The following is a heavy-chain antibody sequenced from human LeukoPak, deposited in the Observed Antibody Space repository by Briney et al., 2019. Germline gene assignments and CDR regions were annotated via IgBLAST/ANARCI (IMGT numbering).Heavy chain of an antibody. CDR3: ARHVGDGYNYGNQYNWFDP. Sequence: GESLKISFKGSGYSFTSYWIGWVRQMPGKGLEWMGIIYPGDSDTRYSPSFQGQVTISADKSISTAYLQWSSLKASDTAMYYCARHVGDGYNYGNQYNWFDPWGQGTLVTVSS. D-gene: IGHD5-24*01. J-gene: IGHJ5*02. CDR2: IYPGDSDT. V-gene: IGHV5-51*01. CDR1: GYSFTSYW.